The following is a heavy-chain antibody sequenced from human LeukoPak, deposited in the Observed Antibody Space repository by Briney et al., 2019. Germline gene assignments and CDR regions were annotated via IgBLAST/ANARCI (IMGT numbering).Heavy chain of an antibody. Sequence: ASVKVSCKASGYTFTSYGISWVRQAPGQGLEWMGWINPNSGGTNYAQKFQGRVTMTRDTSISTAYMELSRLRSDDTAVYYCARDLVVVPAAIHWFDPWGQGTLVTVSS. CDR3: ARDLVVVPAAIHWFDP. D-gene: IGHD2-2*01. V-gene: IGHV1-2*02. J-gene: IGHJ5*02. CDR2: INPNSGGT. CDR1: GYTFTSYG.